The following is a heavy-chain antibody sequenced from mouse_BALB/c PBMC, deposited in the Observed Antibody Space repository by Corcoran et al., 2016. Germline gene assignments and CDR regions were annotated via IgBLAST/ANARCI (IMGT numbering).Heavy chain of an antibody. V-gene: IGHV8-12*01. J-gene: IGHJ1*01. CDR2: IYWDDDK. CDR3: ARRVASYWYFDV. Sequence: QVTLKESGPGILQPSQTLSLTCSFSGFSLSTSGMGVSWIRQPSGKGLEWLAHIYWDDDKRYNPSLKSRLTISKDTSRNQVFLTITSVDTADTATYYCARRVASYWYFDVWGAGTTVTVSS. D-gene: IGHD6-1*01. CDR1: GFSLSTSGMG.